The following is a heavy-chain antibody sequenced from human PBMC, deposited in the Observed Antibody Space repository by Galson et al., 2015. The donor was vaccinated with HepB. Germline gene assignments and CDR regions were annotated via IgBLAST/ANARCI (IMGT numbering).Heavy chain of an antibody. CDR3: ANYCSGGSCYSGWGG. Sequence: SLRLSCAASGFTFSSYSMNWVRQAPGKGLGWVSSISSSSSNIYYAVSVKGRFIISRENAKNSMYLQMNSMRAEDTAVYYCANYCSGGSCYSGWGGWGQGTLVTVSS. CDR1: GFTFSSYS. CDR2: ISSSSSNI. J-gene: IGHJ4*02. V-gene: IGHV3-21*01. D-gene: IGHD2-15*01.